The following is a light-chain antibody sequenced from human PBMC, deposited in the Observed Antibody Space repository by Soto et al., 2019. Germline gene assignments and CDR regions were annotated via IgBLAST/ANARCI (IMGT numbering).Light chain of an antibody. CDR1: SSDVGAYKY. Sequence: QSALTQPPSASGSPGQSVTISCTGTSSDVGAYKYVSWYQQYPGKAPKLMIYEVTKRPSGVPDRFSGSKSGNTASLTVSWLQAEDEADYYCTSYVGNDIWVFGGGTKVTVI. CDR3: TSYVGNDIWV. J-gene: IGLJ3*02. V-gene: IGLV2-8*01. CDR2: EVT.